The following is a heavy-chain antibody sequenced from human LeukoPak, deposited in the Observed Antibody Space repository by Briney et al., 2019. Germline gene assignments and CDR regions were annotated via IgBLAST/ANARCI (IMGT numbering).Heavy chain of an antibody. D-gene: IGHD6-13*01. CDR1: GFTFSNYA. Sequence: GGSLRLSCAASGFTFSNYAMSWVRQAPGKGLEWVSGVSGSGGSADYADSVKGRFTISRDNSKNTLYLQMNSLRAEDTAVYYCATGIAAAGAYYFDYWGQGTLVTVSS. CDR2: VSGSGGSA. V-gene: IGHV3-23*01. CDR3: ATGIAAAGAYYFDY. J-gene: IGHJ4*02.